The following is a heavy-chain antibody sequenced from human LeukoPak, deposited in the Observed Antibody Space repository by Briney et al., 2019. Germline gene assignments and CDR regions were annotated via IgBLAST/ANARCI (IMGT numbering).Heavy chain of an antibody. Sequence: PGGSLSLSRAPSGFTFSIYSMNWVRQAPGRGLEWVSSMSSSSSYICYADSVKGRLTISRDNAKNSLYLQMNSLTAEDTAVYCCPRDRDFWSGYYGYYFDYWGQGTLVTVSS. CDR3: PRDRDFWSGYYGYYFDY. V-gene: IGHV3-21*01. D-gene: IGHD3-3*01. CDR1: GFTFSIYS. CDR2: MSSSSSYI. J-gene: IGHJ4*02.